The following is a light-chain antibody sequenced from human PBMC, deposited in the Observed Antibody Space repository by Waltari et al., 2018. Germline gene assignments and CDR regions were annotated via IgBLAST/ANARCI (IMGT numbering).Light chain of an antibody. V-gene: IGLV2-14*01. J-gene: IGLJ2*01. CDR1: SSDVGPYNY. CDR2: EVS. Sequence: QSALTQPASVSGTPGQSITLSCTGTSSDVGPYNYVPWYQQHSGKAPNLIIYEVSHRPSGVSDRFSASKSGNTASLTITGLQTEDEADYYCSSFTTSHTLLFGGGTKLTV. CDR3: SSFTTSHTLL.